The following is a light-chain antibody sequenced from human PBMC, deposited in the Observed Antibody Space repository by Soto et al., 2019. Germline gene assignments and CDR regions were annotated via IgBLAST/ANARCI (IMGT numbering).Light chain of an antibody. CDR2: EVT. CDR3: SSYSSTSTPWV. Sequence: QSALTQPASVSGSPGQSITIFCTGTSSDVGAYKFVSWYRHHPGRAPQVMIYEVTNRPSGVSSRFSGSKSGNTASLTISGLQPEDEGDYYCSSYSSTSTPWVCGGGTKLTVL. V-gene: IGLV2-14*01. J-gene: IGLJ3*02. CDR1: SSDVGAYKF.